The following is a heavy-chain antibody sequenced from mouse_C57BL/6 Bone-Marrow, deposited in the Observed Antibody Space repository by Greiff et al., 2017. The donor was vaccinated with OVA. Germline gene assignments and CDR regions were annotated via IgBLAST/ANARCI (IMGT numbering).Heavy chain of an antibody. CDR2: ISDGGSYT. D-gene: IGHD1-1*01. J-gene: IGHJ1*03. Sequence: EVQLVESGGGLVKPGGSLKLSCAASGFTFSSYAMSWVRQTPEKRLEWVATISDGGSYTYYTDNVKGRFTISRDNAKNNLYLQMSHLKSEDTAMYYCARASITTVVSNWYFDVWGTGTTVTVSS. V-gene: IGHV5-4*01. CDR3: ARASITTVVSNWYFDV. CDR1: GFTFSSYA.